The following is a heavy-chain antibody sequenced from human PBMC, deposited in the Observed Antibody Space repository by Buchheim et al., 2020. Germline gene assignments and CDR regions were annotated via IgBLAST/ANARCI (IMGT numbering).Heavy chain of an antibody. V-gene: IGHV3-53*01. CDR2: IYSGGST. D-gene: IGHD6-6*01. CDR1: GFTVSSNY. J-gene: IGHJ4*02. Sequence: EVQLVESGGGLIQPGGSLRLSCAASGFTVSSNYMSWVRQAPGKGLEWVSVIYSGGSTYYADSVKGRFTISRDNSKNTLFLQMNSLRAEDTAVYYCAAPGGIAARPGRYRFDYWGQGTL. CDR3: AAPGGIAARPGRYRFDY.